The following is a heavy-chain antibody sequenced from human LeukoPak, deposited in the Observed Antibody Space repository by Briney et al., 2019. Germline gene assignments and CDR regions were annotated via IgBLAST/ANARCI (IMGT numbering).Heavy chain of an antibody. CDR2: ISDNGGSA. Sequence: GGSLRLSCSASGFIFSDYAMHWVRRAPGKGLEYVSGISDNGGSAYYADSVKGRFTISRDKSKNTLSLQMSSLRVEDTALYYCVKDPYGTDVWGQGTTVTVSS. V-gene: IGHV3-64D*09. CDR1: GFIFSDYA. CDR3: VKDPYGTDV. J-gene: IGHJ6*02.